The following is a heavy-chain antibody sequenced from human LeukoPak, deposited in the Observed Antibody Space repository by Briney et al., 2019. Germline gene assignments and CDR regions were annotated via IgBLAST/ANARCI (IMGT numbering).Heavy chain of an antibody. D-gene: IGHD2-15*01. V-gene: IGHV3-23*01. J-gene: IGHJ3*02. Sequence: GGSLRLSCAASGFTFSSYSMNWVRQAPGKGLEWVSAISGSGGSTYYADSVKGRFTISRDNSKNTLYLQMNSLRAEDTAVYYCAKEIYCSGGSCYSDAFDIWGQGTMVTVSS. CDR2: ISGSGGST. CDR3: AKEIYCSGGSCYSDAFDI. CDR1: GFTFSSYS.